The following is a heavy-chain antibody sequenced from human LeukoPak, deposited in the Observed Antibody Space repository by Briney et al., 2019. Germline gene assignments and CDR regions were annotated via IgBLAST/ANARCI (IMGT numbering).Heavy chain of an antibody. CDR1: GGTFSSYA. Sequence: SVKVSCKASGGTFSSYAISWVRQAPGQGLEWMGGIIPIFGTANYAQKFQGRVTITTDESTSTAYMELSSLRSDDTAVYYCASRLEYSSGWYLPFDPWGQGTLVTVSS. J-gene: IGHJ5*02. CDR2: IIPIFGTA. D-gene: IGHD6-19*01. CDR3: ASRLEYSSGWYLPFDP. V-gene: IGHV1-69*05.